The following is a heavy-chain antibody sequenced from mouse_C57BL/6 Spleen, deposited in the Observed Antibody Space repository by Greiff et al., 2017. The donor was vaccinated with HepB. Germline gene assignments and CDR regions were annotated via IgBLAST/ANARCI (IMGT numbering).Heavy chain of an antibody. CDR3: ARERRYGKEWNYYAMDY. CDR2: ISDGGSYT. CDR1: GFTFSSYA. Sequence: EVQLVESGGGLVKPGGSLKLSCAASGFTFSSYAMSWVRQTPEKRLEWVATISDGGSYTNYPDNVKGRFTISRDNAKNNLYLQMSHLKSEETAMYYCARERRYGKEWNYYAMDYWGQGTSVTVSS. V-gene: IGHV5-4*01. J-gene: IGHJ4*01. D-gene: IGHD2-10*02.